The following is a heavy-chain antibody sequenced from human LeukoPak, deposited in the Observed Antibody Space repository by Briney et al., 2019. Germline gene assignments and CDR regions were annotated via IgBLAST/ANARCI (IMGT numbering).Heavy chain of an antibody. Sequence: SETLSLTCTVSGGSISSSSYYWGWIRQPPGKGLEWIGSIYYSGSTYYNPSLKSRVTISVDTSKNQFSLKLSSVTAADTAVYYCARARRWQQLPFYYYYMDVWGKGTTVTVSS. V-gene: IGHV4-39*01. J-gene: IGHJ6*03. CDR3: ARARRWQQLPFYYYYMDV. CDR2: IYYSGST. CDR1: GGSISSSSYY. D-gene: IGHD6-13*01.